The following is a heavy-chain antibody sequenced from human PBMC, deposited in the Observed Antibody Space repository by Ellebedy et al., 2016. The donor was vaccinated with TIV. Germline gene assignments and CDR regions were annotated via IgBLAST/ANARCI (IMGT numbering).Heavy chain of an antibody. D-gene: IGHD3-10*01. J-gene: IGHJ4*02. CDR2: INRSGST. CDR3: ARFGSY. Sequence: GSLRLXXAVYGGSISSYYWSWIRQPPGKGLEWIGEINRSGSTNYSPSLKSRVTISVDTSKNHFSLKLSSVTAADTAVYYCARFGSYWGQGTLVTVSS. CDR1: GGSISSYY. V-gene: IGHV4-34*01.